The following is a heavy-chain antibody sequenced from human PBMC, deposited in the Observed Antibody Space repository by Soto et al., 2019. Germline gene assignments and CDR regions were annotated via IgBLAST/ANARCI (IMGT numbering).Heavy chain of an antibody. D-gene: IGHD1-26*01. CDR3: ARVKSGDYYVDY. V-gene: IGHV3-64*01. CDR2: ITSNGGST. J-gene: IGHJ4*02. Sequence: EVQLVESGGGLVQPGGSLRLSCAASGFTFSSYAMYWVRQAPGKGLEYVSAITSNGGSTYYANSVKGRFTISRDNSKYTLYLQMGSLRAEDMAVYFCARVKSGDYYVDYWGQGTLVTVSS. CDR1: GFTFSSYA.